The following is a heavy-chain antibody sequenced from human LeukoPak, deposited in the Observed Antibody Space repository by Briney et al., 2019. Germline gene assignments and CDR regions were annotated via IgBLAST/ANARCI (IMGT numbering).Heavy chain of an antibody. V-gene: IGHV1-2*06. J-gene: IGHJ4*02. CDR1: GYTFTGYY. CDR3: ATDAYYYDSSGYSTSVHYFDY. Sequence: ASVKVSCXASGYTFTGYYMHWVRQARGQGLEWMGRINPNSGGTNYAQKFQGRVTMTRDTSISTAYMELSRLRSDDTAVYYCATDAYYYDSSGYSTSVHYFDYWGQGTLVTVSS. D-gene: IGHD3-22*01. CDR2: INPNSGGT.